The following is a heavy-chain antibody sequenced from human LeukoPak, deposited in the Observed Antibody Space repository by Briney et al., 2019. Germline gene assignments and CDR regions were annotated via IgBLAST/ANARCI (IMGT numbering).Heavy chain of an antibody. CDR2: IWYDGSNK. J-gene: IGHJ4*02. Sequence: GSLRLSCAASGFTFSSYGMHWVRQAPGKGLEWVAVIWYDGSNKYYADSVKGRFTISRDNSKNTLYLQMNSLRAEDTAVYYCASYYYDSSGYYYPDYWGQGTLVTVSS. CDR3: ASYYYDSSGYYYPDY. D-gene: IGHD3-22*01. CDR1: GFTFSSYG. V-gene: IGHV3-33*01.